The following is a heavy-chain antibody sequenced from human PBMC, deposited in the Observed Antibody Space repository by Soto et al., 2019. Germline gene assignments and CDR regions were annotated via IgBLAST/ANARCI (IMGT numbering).Heavy chain of an antibody. CDR2: INTYNGYT. J-gene: IGHJ6*01. CDR1: GYTFTSCG. CDR3: ARDLTKSLDV. V-gene: IGHV1-18*01. D-gene: IGHD4-4*01. Sequence: QVHLVQSGAEVKKPGASVKVSCKASGYTFTSCGISWVRQAPGQGLEWMGLINTYNGYTNYPQNFQGRVTMTTDTTTGTVYMELRSLTSDDTAVYYCARDLTKSLDVWGQGTTVTVSS.